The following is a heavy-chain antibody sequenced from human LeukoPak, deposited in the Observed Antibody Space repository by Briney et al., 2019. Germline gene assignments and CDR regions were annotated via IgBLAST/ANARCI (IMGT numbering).Heavy chain of an antibody. CDR3: ARLSQTPDYYSNGGYYYLGY. CDR1: RYTFTSYD. V-gene: IGHV1-8*01. CDR2: MNPNTGRT. Sequence: ASVKVSCKASRYTFTSYDINWVREAAGQGLEWMGWMNPNTGRTGFAQKFQGRLTMARDTSISTAYMELSSLRSEDTAVYYCARLSQTPDYYSNGGYYYLGYWGQGTPVTVSS. D-gene: IGHD3-22*01. J-gene: IGHJ4*02.